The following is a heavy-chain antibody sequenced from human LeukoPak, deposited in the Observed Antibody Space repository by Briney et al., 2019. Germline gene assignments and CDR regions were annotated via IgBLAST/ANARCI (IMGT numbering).Heavy chain of an antibody. CDR1: GGSFSGYY. CDR2: IYYSGST. J-gene: IGHJ5*02. D-gene: IGHD1-1*01. CDR3: ARRLERQVPWFDP. Sequence: SETLSLTCAVYGGSFSGYYWSWIRQPPGKGLEWIGSIYYSGSTYYNPSLKSRVTISVDTSKNQFSLKLSSVTAADTAVYYCARRLERQVPWFDPWGQGTLVTVSS. V-gene: IGHV4-34*01.